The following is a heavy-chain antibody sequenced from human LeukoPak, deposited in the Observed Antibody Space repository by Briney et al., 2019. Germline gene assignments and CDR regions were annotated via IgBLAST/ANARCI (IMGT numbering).Heavy chain of an antibody. Sequence: PSETLSLTCTVSGGSISSYYWNWIRQPAGKGLEWIGRIYTNAKTFYNPSLKSRVTISIDTSKNQLSLNLTSVTAADTAVYYCARDYFDSSLYLGYWGQGALVTVSA. J-gene: IGHJ4*02. CDR1: GGSISSYY. D-gene: IGHD3-22*01. CDR3: ARDYFDSSLYLGY. CDR2: IYTNAKT. V-gene: IGHV4-4*07.